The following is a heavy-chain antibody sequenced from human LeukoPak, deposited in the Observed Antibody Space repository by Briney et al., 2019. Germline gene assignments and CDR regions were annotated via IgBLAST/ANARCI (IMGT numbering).Heavy chain of an antibody. J-gene: IGHJ4*02. Sequence: PSETLSLTCAVSGYSISSGYYWGWIRPPPGKGMEWIATIYHRGIPYYKTSPKSRVTLSVDTSKYQFSLKLTSVTAADTAVYYCGRVYLLRGVIVRGFDFWGQGTLVTVSS. CDR3: GRVYLLRGVIVRGFDF. CDR1: GYSISSGYY. D-gene: IGHD3-10*01. CDR2: IYHRGIP. V-gene: IGHV4-38-2*01.